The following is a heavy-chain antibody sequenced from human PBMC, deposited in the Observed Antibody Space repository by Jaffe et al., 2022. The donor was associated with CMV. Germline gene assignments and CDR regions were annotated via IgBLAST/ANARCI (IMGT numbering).Heavy chain of an antibody. J-gene: IGHJ6*03. D-gene: IGHD1-26*01. Sequence: EVQLVESGGGLVQPGRSLRLSCTASGFTFGDYAMSWVRQAPGKGLEWVGFIRSKAYGGTTEYAASVKGRFTISRDDSKSIAYLQMNSLKTEDTAVYYCTRDSQSATANSGSYYYYYYYYMDVWGKGTTVTVSS. CDR1: GFTFGDYA. V-gene: IGHV3-49*04. CDR3: TRDSQSATANSGSYYYYYYYYMDV. CDR2: IRSKAYGGTT.